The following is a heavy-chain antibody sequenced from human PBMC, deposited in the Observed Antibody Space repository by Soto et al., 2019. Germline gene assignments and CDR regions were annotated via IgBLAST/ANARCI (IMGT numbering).Heavy chain of an antibody. D-gene: IGHD2-8*02. J-gene: IGHJ3*02. Sequence: PGGSLRLSCAVSGFICSDYDMSWVRQAPGKGLEWVSTILVSGSTHYEDSVRGRFTISRDTSKNTVYLQMKSLTPGDTAVYYCAKATATGGGAFEIYGQATNVTVS. V-gene: IGHV3-23*01. CDR2: ILVSGST. CDR3: AKATATGGGAFEI. CDR1: GFICSDYD.